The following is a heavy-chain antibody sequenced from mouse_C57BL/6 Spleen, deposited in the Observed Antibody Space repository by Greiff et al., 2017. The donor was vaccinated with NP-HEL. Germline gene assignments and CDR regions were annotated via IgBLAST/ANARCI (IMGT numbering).Heavy chain of an antibody. Sequence: EVHLVESGGGLVKPGGSLKLSCAASGFTFSSYAMSWVRQTPEKRLEWVATISDGGSYTYYPDNVKGRFTISRDNAKNNLYLQMSHLKSEDTAMYYCARDSVWFAYWGQGTLVTVSA. CDR2: ISDGGSYT. CDR1: GFTFSSYA. J-gene: IGHJ3*01. V-gene: IGHV5-4*01. CDR3: ARDSVWFAY.